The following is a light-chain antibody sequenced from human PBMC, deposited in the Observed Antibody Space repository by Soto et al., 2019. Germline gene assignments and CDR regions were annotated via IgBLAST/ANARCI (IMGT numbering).Light chain of an antibody. CDR3: QQYGSSPPYT. CDR2: GAS. J-gene: IGKJ2*01. Sequence: EIVLTQSPGTLSLSPGERATLSCRASQSVSSSYLAWYQQKPGQAPRLLIYGASSRATGIPDRFSGSGSGTDFTLTSSRLEPEEFAGYYCQQYGSSPPYTFGQGTKLEI. V-gene: IGKV3-20*01. CDR1: QSVSSSY.